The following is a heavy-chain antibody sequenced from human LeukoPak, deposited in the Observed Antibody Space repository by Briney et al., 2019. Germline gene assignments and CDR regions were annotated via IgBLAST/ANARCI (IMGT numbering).Heavy chain of an antibody. CDR1: GFSFSTYV. J-gene: IGHJ4*02. CDR2: ISPSGGRT. Sequence: PGGSLRLSCAASGFSFSTYVMTWVRQAPGKGLEWVSSISPSGGRTSYADSVRGRFTISRDDSQNTLYLQMNTLGVEDTAIYYCGTDRDSDPSCYYVIGGQGTLVTVSS. CDR3: GTDRDSDPSCYYVI. D-gene: IGHD3-3*01. V-gene: IGHV3-23*01.